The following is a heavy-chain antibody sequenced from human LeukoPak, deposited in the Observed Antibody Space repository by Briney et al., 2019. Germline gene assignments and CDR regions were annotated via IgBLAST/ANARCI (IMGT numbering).Heavy chain of an antibody. CDR1: GFTFSSYV. D-gene: IGHD3-10*01. CDR3: ARDTYYYASGNFEGYFDY. J-gene: IGHJ4*02. V-gene: IGHV3-30*04. Sequence: GGSLRLSCAASGFTFSSYVMHWVRQAPGKGLEWVAIISYDGSNEYYADSVKGRFTISRDNSKNTLYLQMNSLRVEDTAVYYCARDTYYYASGNFEGYFDYWGQGSLVTVSS. CDR2: ISYDGSNE.